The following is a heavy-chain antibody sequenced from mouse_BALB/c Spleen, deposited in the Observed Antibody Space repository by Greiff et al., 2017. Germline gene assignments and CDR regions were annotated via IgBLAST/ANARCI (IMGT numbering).Heavy chain of an antibody. CDR2: IDPSDSET. D-gene: IGHD2-4*01. Sequence: VQLQQSGPQLVRPGASVKISCKASGYSFTSYWMHWVKQRPGQGLEWIGMIDPSDSETRLNQKFKDKATLTVDKSSSTAYMQLSSPTSEDSAVYYCARGGVYYDYDAYAMDYWGQGTSVTVSS. V-gene: IGHV1S126*01. CDR1: GYSFTSYW. J-gene: IGHJ4*01. CDR3: ARGGVYYDYDAYAMDY.